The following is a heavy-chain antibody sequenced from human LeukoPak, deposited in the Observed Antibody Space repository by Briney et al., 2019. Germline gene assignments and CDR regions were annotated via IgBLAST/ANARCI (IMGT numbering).Heavy chain of an antibody. V-gene: IGHV3-53*01. CDR1: GFTVSSNY. CDR2: IYSGGST. J-gene: IGHJ2*01. Sequence: SGGSLRLSCAASGFTVSSNYMSWVRQAPGKGLEWVSVIYSGGSTYYADSVKGRFTISRDNSKNTLYLQMNSLRAEDTALYYCVRCGSYYIQALWGRGTLVTVSS. D-gene: IGHD3-10*01. CDR3: VRCGSYYIQAL.